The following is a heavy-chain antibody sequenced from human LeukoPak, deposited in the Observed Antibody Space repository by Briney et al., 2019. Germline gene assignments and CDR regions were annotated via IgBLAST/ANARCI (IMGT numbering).Heavy chain of an antibody. CDR1: GASISSYY. J-gene: IGHJ4*02. Sequence: KPSETLSLTCTVSGASISSYYWSWIRQPPGQGLEWIGYIYYTGTTNCNPSLRSRVTISLDTSKNQFSLRLTSVTAADAAIYYCAAGHPVYFNFWGQGTLVTVSS. CDR3: AAGHPVYFNF. V-gene: IGHV4-59*08. CDR2: IYYTGTT.